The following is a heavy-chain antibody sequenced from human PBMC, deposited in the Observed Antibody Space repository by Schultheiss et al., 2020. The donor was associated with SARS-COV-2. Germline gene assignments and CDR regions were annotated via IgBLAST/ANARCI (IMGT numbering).Heavy chain of an antibody. CDR2: ISGIGGST. V-gene: IGHV3-23*01. D-gene: IGHD6-19*01. CDR3: AKLAAAGTYYYYGMDV. CDR1: GFTFSSYA. Sequence: GGSLRLSCAASGFTFSSYAMSWVRQAPGKGLEWVSAISGIGGSTYYADSVKGRFTISRDNSKNTLFLQMNSLRAEDTAVYYCAKLAAAGTYYYYGMDVWGQGTAVTVSS. J-gene: IGHJ6*02.